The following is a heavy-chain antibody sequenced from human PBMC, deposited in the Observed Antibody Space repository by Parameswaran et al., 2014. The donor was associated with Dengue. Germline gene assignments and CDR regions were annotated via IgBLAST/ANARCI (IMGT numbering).Heavy chain of an antibody. CDR1: GYTFTSYA. CDR2: INAGNGNT. Sequence: ASVKVSCKASGYTFTSYAMHWVRQAPGQRLEWMGWINAGNGNTKYSQKFQGRVTITRDTSASTAYMELSSLRSEDTAVYYCAARERPYYYDSSGYYGGDYYYYGMDVWGQGTTVTVSS. J-gene: IGHJ6*02. CDR3: AARERPYYYDSSGYYGGDYYYYGMDV. D-gene: IGHD3-22*01. V-gene: IGHV1-3*01.